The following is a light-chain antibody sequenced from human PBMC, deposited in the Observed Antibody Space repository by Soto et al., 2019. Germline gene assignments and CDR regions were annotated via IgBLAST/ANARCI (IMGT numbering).Light chain of an antibody. CDR1: NSDVGGYDY. J-gene: IGLJ1*01. CDR2: EVN. CDR3: SSYSISTAYL. V-gene: IGLV2-14*01. Sequence: PALAHPASGPGSPGRSSTTSCTETNSDVGGYDYVSWYQLHPGKAPRLMVFEVNNRPSGVSYRFSGSKSGNTASLTISGLQAEDEADYFCSSYSISTAYLFGTGTKVTVL.